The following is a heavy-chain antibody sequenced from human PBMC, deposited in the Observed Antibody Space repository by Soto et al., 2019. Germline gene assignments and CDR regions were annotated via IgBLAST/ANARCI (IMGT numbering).Heavy chain of an antibody. CDR2: INDSGNI. D-gene: IGHD3-10*01. V-gene: IGHV4-34*01. CDR3: ARGLILWFGELSRRGGYYYYMDV. CDR1: GGSFSGYQ. Sequence: QVQLQQWGAGLLKPSETLSLTCAVYGGSFSGYQWSWIRQTPGKGLEWIGEINDSGNINYNPSLKMRVTIFLDTPKRQISLKLSSVTAADTAVYYCARGLILWFGELSRRGGYYYYMDVWGKGTTVIVSS. J-gene: IGHJ6*03.